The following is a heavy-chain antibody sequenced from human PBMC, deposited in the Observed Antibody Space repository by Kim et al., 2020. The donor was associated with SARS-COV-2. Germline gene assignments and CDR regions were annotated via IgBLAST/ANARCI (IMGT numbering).Heavy chain of an antibody. Sequence: GGSLRLSCAASGLSFGSSAMNWVRQAPGKGLEWVAAITYDGRNKEFADSVKGRFTISRDNSKSTLYLQMNSLRVEDTAVYYCARGISYKSVSLSDYCDGMDVWGQGTTVTVSS. CDR1: GLSFGSSA. CDR2: ITYDGRNK. J-gene: IGHJ6*02. CDR3: ARGISYKSVSLSDYCDGMDV. V-gene: IGHV3-30*04. D-gene: IGHD1-20*01.